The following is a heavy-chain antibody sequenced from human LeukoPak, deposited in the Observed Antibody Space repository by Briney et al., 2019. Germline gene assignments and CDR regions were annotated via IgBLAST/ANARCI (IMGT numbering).Heavy chain of an antibody. CDR1: GYSFTSYW. Sequence: GESLKISCKASGYSFTSYWIGWVRQMPGKGLEWMGIIYPGVSDTRYSPSFQGQVTISADKSISTAYLQWTSLKASDTAMYYCARPRESYILDAFDIWGQGTMVTVSS. CDR2: IYPGVSDT. J-gene: IGHJ3*02. D-gene: IGHD3-16*01. V-gene: IGHV5-51*01. CDR3: ARPRESYILDAFDI.